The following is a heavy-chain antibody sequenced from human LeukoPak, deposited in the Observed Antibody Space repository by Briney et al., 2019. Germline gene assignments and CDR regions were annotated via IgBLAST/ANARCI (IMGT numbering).Heavy chain of an antibody. V-gene: IGHV1-18*01. CDR2: ISAYNGYT. CDR1: GYTFTSYG. Sequence: GASVKVSCKASGYTFTSYGITWVRQAPGQGLEWMGWISAYNGYTDYARKLQGRVTMTTDTSTSTAYMELRSLRSDDTAVYYCAREVAARPHDAFDLWGQGTMVSVSS. CDR3: AREVAARPHDAFDL. J-gene: IGHJ3*01. D-gene: IGHD6-6*01.